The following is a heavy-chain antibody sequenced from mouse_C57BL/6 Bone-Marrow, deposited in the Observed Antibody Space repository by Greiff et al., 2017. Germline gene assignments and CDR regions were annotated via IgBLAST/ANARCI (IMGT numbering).Heavy chain of an antibody. CDR2: IRSKSNNYAT. CDR1: GFSFNTYA. Sequence: EVKLQESGGGLVQPKGSLKLSCAASGFSFNTYAMNWVRQAPGKGLEWVARIRSKSNNYATYYADSVKDRFTISRDDSESMLYLQMNNLKTEDTAMYYCVRGGVDYYGSSGYFDVWGTGTTVTVSS. CDR3: VRGGVDYYGSSGYFDV. V-gene: IGHV10-1*01. J-gene: IGHJ1*03. D-gene: IGHD1-1*01.